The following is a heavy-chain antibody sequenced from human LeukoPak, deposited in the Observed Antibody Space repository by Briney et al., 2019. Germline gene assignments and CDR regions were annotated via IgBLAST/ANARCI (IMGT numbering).Heavy chain of an antibody. J-gene: IGHJ4*02. V-gene: IGHV3-23*01. CDR1: GFIFSSYG. CDR2: ISGSGGST. CDR3: AKRKSSSWYAPFDY. Sequence: PGGSLRLSCAASGFIFSSYGMSWVRQAPGKGLEWVSGISGSGGSTYYADSVKGRFTISRDNSKNTLYLQMNSLRAEDTAVYYCAKRKSSSWYAPFDYWGQGTLVTVSS. D-gene: IGHD6-13*01.